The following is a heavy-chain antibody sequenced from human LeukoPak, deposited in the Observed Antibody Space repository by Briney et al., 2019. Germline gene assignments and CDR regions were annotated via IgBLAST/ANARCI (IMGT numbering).Heavy chain of an antibody. J-gene: IGHJ4*02. CDR3: ARHGLRGYSYGYN. CDR1: GYSFTSYW. CDR2: IDPSDSYT. V-gene: IGHV5-10-1*01. Sequence: LGESLKISCKGSGYSFTSYWISWVRQMPGKGLEWMGKIDPSDSYTNYSPSFQGHVTISADKSISTAYLQWSGLKASDTAMYYCARHGLRGYSYGYNWGQATMVTVSS. D-gene: IGHD5-18*01.